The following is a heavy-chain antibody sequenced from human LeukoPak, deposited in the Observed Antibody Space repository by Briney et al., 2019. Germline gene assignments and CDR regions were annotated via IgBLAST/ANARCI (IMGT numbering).Heavy chain of an antibody. D-gene: IGHD5-12*01. Sequence: SVKVSCKASGGTFSSYAISWVRQAPGQGLEWMGRIIPILGMANYAQKFQGRVTITADKSTSTAHMELRSLRSEDTAVYYCARGSDIVAKISRGFYSQWGQGTLVTVSS. V-gene: IGHV1-69*04. J-gene: IGHJ4*02. CDR1: GGTFSSYA. CDR2: IIPILGMA. CDR3: ARGSDIVAKISRGFYSQ.